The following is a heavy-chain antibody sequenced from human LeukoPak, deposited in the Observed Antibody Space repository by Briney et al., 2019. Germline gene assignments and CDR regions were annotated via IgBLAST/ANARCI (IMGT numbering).Heavy chain of an antibody. Sequence: GGSLRLTCAASGFTFDDYAMHWVRQAPGKGLEWVSGISWNSGSIGYADSVKGRFTISRDNAENSLYLQMNSLRAEDTALYYCAKGDNYYDALDYWGQGTLVTVSS. V-gene: IGHV3-9*01. CDR1: GFTFDDYA. J-gene: IGHJ4*02. CDR3: AKGDNYYDALDY. CDR2: ISWNSGSI. D-gene: IGHD3-22*01.